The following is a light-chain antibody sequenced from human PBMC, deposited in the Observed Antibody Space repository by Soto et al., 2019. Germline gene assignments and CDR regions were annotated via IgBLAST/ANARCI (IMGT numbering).Light chain of an antibody. Sequence: IQLTQSPSSLSASVGDRVTITCRASQGISSYLAWYQQKPGKAPKLLIYATSTLQGGVPSRFSGSGSGTDFTLTISSLQPEDFATYYCQQLDSYVFTFGPGTKVDIK. V-gene: IGKV1-9*01. CDR1: QGISSY. CDR3: QQLDSYVFT. CDR2: ATS. J-gene: IGKJ3*01.